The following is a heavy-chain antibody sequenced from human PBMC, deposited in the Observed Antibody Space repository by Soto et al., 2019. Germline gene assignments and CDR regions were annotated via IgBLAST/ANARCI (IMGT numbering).Heavy chain of an antibody. CDR2: ISYDGSNK. CDR3: ARDRGELYYYGMDV. CDR1: GFTFSSYA. D-gene: IGHD1-26*01. J-gene: IGHJ6*02. V-gene: IGHV3-30-3*01. Sequence: QVQLVESGGGVVQPGRSLRLSCAASGFTFSSYAMHWVRQAPGKGLEWVAVISYDGSNKYYAHSVKGRFTISRDKSKNTLYLQMNSLSAEDTAVYYCARDRGELYYYGMDVWGQGTTVTVSS.